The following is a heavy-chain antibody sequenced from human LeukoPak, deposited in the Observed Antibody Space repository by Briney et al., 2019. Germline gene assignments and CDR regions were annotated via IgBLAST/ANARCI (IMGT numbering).Heavy chain of an antibody. CDR3: AREVGWQWLVMNGMDV. D-gene: IGHD6-19*01. V-gene: IGHV1-3*01. Sequence: GASVKVSCKGSGYNFNSYGMHWLRQAPGQRLEWMGWINAANDNTEYSQKFQGRVTITRDTSANTAFLELSSLRSEDTAVYYCAREVGWQWLVMNGMDVWGQGTTVTVSS. CDR2: INAANDNT. CDR1: GYNFNSYG. J-gene: IGHJ6*02.